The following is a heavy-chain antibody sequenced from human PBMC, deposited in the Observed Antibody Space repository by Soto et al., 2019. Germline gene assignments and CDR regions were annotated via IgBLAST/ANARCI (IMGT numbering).Heavy chain of an antibody. V-gene: IGHV3-43*01. J-gene: IGHJ6*02. CDR3: VRNLAYYYYGLDV. CDR2: IRWDGGST. CDR1: GFTFDDYT. Sequence: PGGSLRLSCAASGFTFDDYTMHWVRQAPGKGLEWVSLIRWDGGSTSYADSVKGRFTISRDNSKNSLYLQMNSLRTEDTALYYCVRNLAYYYYGLDVWGQGTKVTVSS.